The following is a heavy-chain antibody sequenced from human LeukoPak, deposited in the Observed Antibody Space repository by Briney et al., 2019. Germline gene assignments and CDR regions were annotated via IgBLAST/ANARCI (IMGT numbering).Heavy chain of an antibody. Sequence: GGSLRLSCAASAFTFSTYSMNWVRQAPGKGLEWVSSISSSSSYIYYADSVKGRFTISRDNAKNSLYLQMDSLRAEDTAVYYCARDFAATPYYFDYWGQGTLVTVSA. J-gene: IGHJ4*02. D-gene: IGHD6-25*01. CDR2: ISSSSSYI. CDR3: ARDFAATPYYFDY. V-gene: IGHV3-21*01. CDR1: AFTFSTYS.